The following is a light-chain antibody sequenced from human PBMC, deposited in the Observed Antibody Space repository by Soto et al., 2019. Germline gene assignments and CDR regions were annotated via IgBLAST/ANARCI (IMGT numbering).Light chain of an antibody. Sequence: QSVLTQPPSVSAAPGQKVTISCSGGSSNIGNDYVSWYQQLPGAAPKLLIYDNSERPSGIPDRFSGSKSGTSATLGISGLQTGDEADYYCATWDTYLNSGVFGGGTKVTVL. V-gene: IGLV1-51*01. CDR3: ATWDTYLNSGV. CDR2: DNS. CDR1: SSNIGNDY. J-gene: IGLJ3*02.